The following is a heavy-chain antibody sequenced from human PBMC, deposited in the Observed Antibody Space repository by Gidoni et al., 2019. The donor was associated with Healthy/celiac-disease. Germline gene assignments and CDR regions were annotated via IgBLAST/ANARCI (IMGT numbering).Heavy chain of an antibody. CDR1: GFTFRSYA. CDR3: AKEGYSFFFDY. D-gene: IGHD5-18*01. J-gene: IGHJ4*02. Sequence: EVQLLESGGGLVQPGESLRLSCAASGFTFRSYAMSWIRQAPGKGLEWVSGISGNGGSTDYADSVKGRFTISRDNSKNTLYLQMNSLRAEDTSVYFCAKEGYSFFFDYWGQGTLVTVSS. CDR2: ISGNGGST. V-gene: IGHV3-23*01.